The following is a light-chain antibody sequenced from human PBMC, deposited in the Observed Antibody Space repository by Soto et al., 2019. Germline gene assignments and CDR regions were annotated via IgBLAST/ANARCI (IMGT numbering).Light chain of an antibody. CDR1: NIGTKT. CDR3: AAWDDSLNGLL. Sequence: SYELTQPPSVSVAPGQTATITCGGDNIGTKTVHWYQQKPGQAPVMIVYDDSDRPSGIPERFSGSDSGSAASLTISRVEAGDEADYYCAAWDDSLNGLLFGGGTKLTVL. J-gene: IGLJ2*01. CDR2: DDS. V-gene: IGLV3-21*02.